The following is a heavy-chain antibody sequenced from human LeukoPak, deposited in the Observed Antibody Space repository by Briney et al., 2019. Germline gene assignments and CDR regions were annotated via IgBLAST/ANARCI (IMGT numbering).Heavy chain of an antibody. CDR3: ARDGPNSGYGPYYYGMDV. V-gene: IGHV1-3*01. D-gene: IGHD5-12*01. Sequence: ASVKVSCTASGYTFTSYAMHWVRQAPGQRLEWMGWINAGNGNTKYSQKFQGRVTITRDTSASTAYMELSSLRSEDTAVYYCARDGPNSGYGPYYYGMDVWGKGTTVTVSS. J-gene: IGHJ6*04. CDR1: GYTFTSYA. CDR2: INAGNGNT.